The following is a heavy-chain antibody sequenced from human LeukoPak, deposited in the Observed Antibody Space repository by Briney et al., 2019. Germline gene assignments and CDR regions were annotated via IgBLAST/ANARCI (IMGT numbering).Heavy chain of an antibody. CDR2: ISYDGSNK. CDR3: ARAFWPAASYDAFDI. D-gene: IGHD2-2*01. Sequence: PGGSLRLSCAASGFTFSSYGMHWVRQAPGKGLEWMAVISYDGSNKYYADSVKGRFTISRDNSKNTLYLQMNSLRAEDTAVYYCARAFWPAASYDAFDIWGQGTMVTVSS. CDR1: GFTFSSYG. J-gene: IGHJ3*02. V-gene: IGHV3-30*03.